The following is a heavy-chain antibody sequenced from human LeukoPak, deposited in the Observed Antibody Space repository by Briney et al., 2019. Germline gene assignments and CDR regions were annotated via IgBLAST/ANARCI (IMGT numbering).Heavy chain of an antibody. J-gene: IGHJ4*02. Sequence: PGGSLRFSCAASGFTFSTSWMHWVRQVPGKGLVWVSRINSDGRSTDYADSVKGRFTISRDNTKNTLYLQMNSLRAEDTAVYYCAHTVWSGNYFDYWGQGTLVTVSS. D-gene: IGHD3-3*01. CDR2: INSDGRST. V-gene: IGHV3-74*01. CDR3: AHTVWSGNYFDY. CDR1: GFTFSTSW.